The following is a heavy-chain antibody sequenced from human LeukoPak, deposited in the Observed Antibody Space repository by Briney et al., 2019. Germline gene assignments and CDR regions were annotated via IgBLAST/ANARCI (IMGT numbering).Heavy chain of an antibody. CDR2: ISGSGGST. J-gene: IGHJ4*02. V-gene: IGHV3-23*01. CDR1: GFTFSSYA. Sequence: GGSLRLSCAASGFTFSSYAMSWVRQSPGKGLEWVSAISGSGGSTYYADSVKGRFTISRDNSKNTLYPQMNSLRAEDTAVYYCAKLPRGYSYGPQYWGQGTLVTVSS. CDR3: AKLPRGYSYGPQY. D-gene: IGHD5-18*01.